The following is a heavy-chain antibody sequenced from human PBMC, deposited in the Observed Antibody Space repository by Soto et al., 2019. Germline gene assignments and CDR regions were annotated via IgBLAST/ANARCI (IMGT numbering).Heavy chain of an antibody. J-gene: IGHJ4*02. Sequence: GGSLRLSCAASGFTFTRYSMNWVRQAPGKGLEWVSSISSTTNYIDYADSMKGRFTVSRDNAKNSEYLEMNSLSAEDTAVYYCARESEDLTSNFDYWGQGTLVTVSS. V-gene: IGHV3-21*01. CDR3: ARESEDLTSNFDY. CDR2: ISSTTNYI. CDR1: GFTFTRYS.